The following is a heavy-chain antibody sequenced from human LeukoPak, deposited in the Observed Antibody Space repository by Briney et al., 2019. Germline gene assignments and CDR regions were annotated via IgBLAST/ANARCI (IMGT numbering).Heavy chain of an antibody. Sequence: PGGSLRLSCAASGFTLSNYAMHRVRQAPGKGLEWVAVISFDGTNKYYANSVQGRFTISRDNSKNTLYLQMNSLRAEDTALYYCARDMYDNGWSSFDYWGQGTLVTVSS. V-gene: IGHV3-30-3*01. D-gene: IGHD3-10*01. CDR2: ISFDGTNK. J-gene: IGHJ4*02. CDR3: ARDMYDNGWSSFDY. CDR1: GFTLSNYA.